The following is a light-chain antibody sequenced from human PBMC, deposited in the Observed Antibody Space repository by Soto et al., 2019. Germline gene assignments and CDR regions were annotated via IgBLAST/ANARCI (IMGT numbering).Light chain of an antibody. J-gene: IGKJ2*01. V-gene: IGKV3-20*01. Sequence: EIVLTQSPGTLSLSPGERAALSCRASQSVSSSYLAWYQQKPGQAPRLLIYGASSRATGIPDRFSGSGSGTDFTLTISRLEPEDFAVYYCQQYDRSSPMYIFGQGTKWIS. CDR2: GAS. CDR1: QSVSSSY. CDR3: QQYDRSSPMYI.